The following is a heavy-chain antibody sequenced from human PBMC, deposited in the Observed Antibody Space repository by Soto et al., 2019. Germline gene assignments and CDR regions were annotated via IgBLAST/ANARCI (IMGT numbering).Heavy chain of an antibody. D-gene: IGHD3-10*01. Sequence: SETLSLTCAVYGGSFSGYYWSWIRQPPGKGLEWIGEINHSGSTNYNPSLKSRVTISLDTSKNQFSLKLSSVTAADTAVFYCATAGGVRVYYYYYMDVWGKGTTVTVSS. J-gene: IGHJ6*03. V-gene: IGHV4-34*01. CDR3: ATAGGVRVYYYYYMDV. CDR2: INHSGST. CDR1: GGSFSGYY.